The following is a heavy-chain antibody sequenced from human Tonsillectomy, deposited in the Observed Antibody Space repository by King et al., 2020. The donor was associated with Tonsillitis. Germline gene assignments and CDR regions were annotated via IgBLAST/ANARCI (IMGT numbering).Heavy chain of an antibody. Sequence: VQLVESGGGVVQPGGSLRLSCAASGFIFDDYAMHWVRQAPGKGLEWVSLISGDGGSTNSADSVKGRFTISRDNSKNSLYLQMNSLRTEDTAVYYCAKNHYGSGSYYKDAYMDVWSKGPRSPSP. V-gene: IGHV3-43*02. J-gene: IGHJ6*03. CDR3: AKNHYGSGSYYKDAYMDV. CDR1: GFIFDDYA. CDR2: ISGDGGST. D-gene: IGHD3-10*01.